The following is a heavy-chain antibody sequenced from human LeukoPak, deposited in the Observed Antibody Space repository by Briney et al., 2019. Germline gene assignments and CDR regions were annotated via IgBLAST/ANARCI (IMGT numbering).Heavy chain of an antibody. Sequence: SETLSLTCTVSGYSISSGYYWGWIRQPPGKGLEWIGTIYHSGSTYYNPSLKSRVTISVDTSKNQFSLKLSSVTAADTAVYYCAKASRGYSYGYMNWGQGTLVTVSS. CDR2: IYHSGST. V-gene: IGHV4-38-2*02. D-gene: IGHD5-18*01. CDR3: AKASRGYSYGYMN. CDR1: GYSISSGYY. J-gene: IGHJ4*02.